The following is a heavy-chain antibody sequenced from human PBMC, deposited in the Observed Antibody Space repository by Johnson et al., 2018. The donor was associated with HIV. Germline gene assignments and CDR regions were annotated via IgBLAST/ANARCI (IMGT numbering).Heavy chain of an antibody. CDR1: GFTFINAW. CDR2: IKSKTDGGTT. D-gene: IGHD4-23*01. CDR3: AKPPREVTVVDAFDI. Sequence: EVQLVESGGGLVKPGGSLRLSCAASGFTFINAWMSWVRQAPGKGLEWVGRIKSKTDGGTTDYAAPVKGRFTISRDNSKNTLFLQMNSLRPEDTALYSCAKPPREVTVVDAFDIWGQGTMVTVSS. V-gene: IGHV3-15*01. J-gene: IGHJ3*02.